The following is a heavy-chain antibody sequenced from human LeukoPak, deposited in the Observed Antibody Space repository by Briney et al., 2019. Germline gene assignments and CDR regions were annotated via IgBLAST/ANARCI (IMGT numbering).Heavy chain of an antibody. CDR2: ISSSGSTI. D-gene: IGHD5-18*01. J-gene: IGHJ4*02. CDR1: GFTFSSYE. V-gene: IGHV3-48*03. Sequence: GGSLRLSCAASGFTFSSYEMNWVRQAPGKGLEWVPYISSSGSTIYYVDSVKGRFTISRDNAKNSLYLQMNSLRAEDTAVYYCARDGYSYGRPFDYWGQGTLVTVSS. CDR3: ARDGYSYGRPFDY.